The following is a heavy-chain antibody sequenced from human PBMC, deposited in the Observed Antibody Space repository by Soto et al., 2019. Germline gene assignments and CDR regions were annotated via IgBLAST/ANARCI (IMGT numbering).Heavy chain of an antibody. CDR1: GDSVSSNSAA. CDR3: AREGYDILTGYFRGKDWFDP. D-gene: IGHD3-9*01. Sequence: SQTLSLTCAISGDSVSSNSAAWNWIRQSPSRGLERLGRTYYRSKWYNDYTVSVKSRITINPDTYKSQFSLQLKSVTPEDTAVYYCAREGYDILTGYFRGKDWFDPWGQGTLVTVSS. CDR2: TYYRSKWYN. V-gene: IGHV6-1*01. J-gene: IGHJ5*02.